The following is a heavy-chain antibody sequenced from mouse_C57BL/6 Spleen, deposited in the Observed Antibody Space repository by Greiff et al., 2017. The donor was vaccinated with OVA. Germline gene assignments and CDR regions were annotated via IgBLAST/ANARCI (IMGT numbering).Heavy chain of an antibody. CDR2: IYPGDGDT. CDR3: ARRTTVVNAMDY. CDR1: GYAFSSYW. J-gene: IGHJ4*01. D-gene: IGHD1-1*01. Sequence: VQLQQSGAELVKPGASVKISCKASGYAFSSYWMNWVKQRPGKGLEWIGQIYPGDGDTNYNGKFKGKATLTADKSSSTAYMQLSSLTSEDSAVYFCARRTTVVNAMDYWGQGTSVTVSS. V-gene: IGHV1-80*01.